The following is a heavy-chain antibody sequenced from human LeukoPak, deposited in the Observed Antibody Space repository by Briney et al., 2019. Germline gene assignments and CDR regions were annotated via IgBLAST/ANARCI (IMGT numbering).Heavy chain of an antibody. J-gene: IGHJ4*02. CDR3: ARTPLGYRSFDY. Sequence: PSETLSLTCTVSGGSMSHHWSWIRQSPGKGLEWIGYIYYSGSTNYNPSLKSRVTISVDTSKNQFSLKLSSVTAADTAVYYCARTPLGYRSFDYWGQGTLVTVSS. V-gene: IGHV4-59*08. CDR1: GGSMSHH. D-gene: IGHD6-25*01. CDR2: IYYSGST.